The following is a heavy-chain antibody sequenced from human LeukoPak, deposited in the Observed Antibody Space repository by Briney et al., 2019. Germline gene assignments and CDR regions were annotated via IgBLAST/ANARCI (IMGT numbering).Heavy chain of an antibody. CDR1: GFTFSSYS. J-gene: IGHJ4*02. D-gene: IGHD5-12*01. CDR3: ARGLGVDY. Sequence: GGSLRLSCAASGFTFSSYSMNWVRQAPGKGLEWVSYVSSSSSTIYYADSVKGRFTISRDNAKNSLYLQMNSLRAEDTAVYYCARGLGVDYWGQGTLVTVSS. V-gene: IGHV3-48*04. CDR2: VSSSSSTI.